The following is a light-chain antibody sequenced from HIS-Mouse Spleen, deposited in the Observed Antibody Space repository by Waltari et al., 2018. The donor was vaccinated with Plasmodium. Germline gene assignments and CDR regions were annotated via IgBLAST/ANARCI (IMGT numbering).Light chain of an antibody. J-gene: IGLJ2*01. CDR2: QDS. CDR1: KLGYKY. CDR3: QAWDSSTVV. V-gene: IGLV3-1*01. Sequence: SYELTQPPSVSVSPGPTASITCSGDKLGYKYACWYQQKPGQSPVLLIYQDSKRPSGIPERFSGSNSGNTATLTISGTQAMDEADYYCQAWDSSTVVFGGGTKLTVL.